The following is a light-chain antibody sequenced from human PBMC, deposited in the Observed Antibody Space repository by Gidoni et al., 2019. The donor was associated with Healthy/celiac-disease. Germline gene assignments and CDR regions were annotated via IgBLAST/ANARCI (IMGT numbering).Light chain of an antibody. V-gene: IGKV3-20*01. CDR3: QQYGSSPWT. Sequence: ELVLPQSPGTLSLSPGERATLSCRASLSVSSSYLAWYQQKPGQAPRLLIYGASSRATGIPDRFSGSGSGTDFTLTISRLEPEDFAVYYCQQYGSSPWTFGQGTKVEIK. J-gene: IGKJ1*01. CDR1: LSVSSSY. CDR2: GAS.